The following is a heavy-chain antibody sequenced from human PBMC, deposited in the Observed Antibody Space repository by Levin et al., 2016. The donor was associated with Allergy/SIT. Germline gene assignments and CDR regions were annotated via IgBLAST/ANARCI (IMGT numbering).Heavy chain of an antibody. Sequence: SETLSLTCSVSGGSISGYYWNWIRQSPGLGLEWIGHSIYSGTTNYSPSLKSRVSMSLDKSKNQFSLRLTSVTAADTAVYYCARSILTLVRGVSISLGALDIWGQGTVVTVSS. CDR3: ARSILTLVRGVSISLGALDI. CDR1: GGSISGYY. J-gene: IGHJ3*02. CDR2: SIYSGTT. V-gene: IGHV4-59*01. D-gene: IGHD3-10*01.